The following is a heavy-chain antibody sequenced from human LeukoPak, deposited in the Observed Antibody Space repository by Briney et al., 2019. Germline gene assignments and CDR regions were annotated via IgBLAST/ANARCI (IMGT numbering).Heavy chain of an antibody. D-gene: IGHD2-21*01. J-gene: IGHJ4*02. V-gene: IGHV6-1*01. CDR1: GDSVSNKNTA. CDR3: ARGRQFPIPSLGYFDY. CDR2: TYYRSKWHN. Sequence: SQTLSLTCAISGDSVSNKNTAWNWFRQSPSRGLEWLGRTYYRSKWHNTYAASVKSRITINPDTSKNQFSLKLSSVTAADTAVYYCARGRQFPIPSLGYFDYWGQGTLVTVSS.